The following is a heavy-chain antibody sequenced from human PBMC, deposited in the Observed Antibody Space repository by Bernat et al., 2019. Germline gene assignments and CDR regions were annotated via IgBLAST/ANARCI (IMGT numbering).Heavy chain of an antibody. CDR1: GGSISSSSYY. Sequence: QLQLQESGPGLVKPSETLSLTCTVSGGSISSSSYYWGWIRQPPGQGLEWIGSIYYSWSTYYNPSLKSRVTISVDTSKNQFSLKLSSVTAADTAVYYCARQPQIVDFDYWGQGTLVTVSS. CDR2: IYYSWST. J-gene: IGHJ4*02. V-gene: IGHV4-39*01. CDR3: ARQPQIVDFDY. D-gene: IGHD3-16*02.